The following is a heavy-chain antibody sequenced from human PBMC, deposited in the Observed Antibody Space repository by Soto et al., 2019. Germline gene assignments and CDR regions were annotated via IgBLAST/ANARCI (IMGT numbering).Heavy chain of an antibody. CDR1: GFTFINFG. J-gene: IGHJ5*02. CDR3: ARGHQSFDP. Sequence: LVESGGGVVQPGGSLRLSCAASGFTFINFGMHWVRQAPGMGLEWLAIISHDGGNEYYADSVKGRFTMSRDNSKNTLFLQMNSLRVEDTAVYYCARGHQSFDPWGQGTLVTVSS. V-gene: IGHV3-33*05. D-gene: IGHD2-2*01. CDR2: ISHDGGNE.